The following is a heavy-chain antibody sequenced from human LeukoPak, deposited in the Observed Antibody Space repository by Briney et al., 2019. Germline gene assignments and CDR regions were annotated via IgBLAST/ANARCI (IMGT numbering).Heavy chain of an antibody. CDR1: GFTFDTHA. CDR2: IDNDGSGT. J-gene: IGHJ4*02. Sequence: GGSLRLSCAVSGFTFDTHAMHWVRQTPGKGLVWVSRIDNDGSGTSYADSVKGRFTISRDNARNTLYLQMNSLRVEDTAVYYCARDGILGSHDCWGQGTLVTVSS. V-gene: IGHV3-74*01. D-gene: IGHD3-3*02. CDR3: ARDGILGSHDC.